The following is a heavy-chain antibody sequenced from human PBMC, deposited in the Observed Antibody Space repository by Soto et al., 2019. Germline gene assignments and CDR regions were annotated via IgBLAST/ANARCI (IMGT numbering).Heavy chain of an antibody. J-gene: IGHJ3*02. CDR2: IKSKTDGGTT. Sequence: PGGSLRLSCAASGFTFSNAWMSWVRQAPGKGLEWVGRIKSKTDGGTTDYAAPVKGRFTISRDDSKNTLYLQMNSLKTEDTAVYYCTTEPFTIFGVVIIPDAFDIWGQGTMVTVSS. D-gene: IGHD3-3*01. V-gene: IGHV3-15*01. CDR3: TTEPFTIFGVVIIPDAFDI. CDR1: GFTFSNAW.